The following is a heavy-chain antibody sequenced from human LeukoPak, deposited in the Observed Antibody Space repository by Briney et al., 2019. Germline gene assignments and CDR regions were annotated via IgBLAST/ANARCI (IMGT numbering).Heavy chain of an antibody. D-gene: IGHD3-22*01. CDR1: GGSFSGYY. Sequence: SETLSLTCAVYGGSFSGYYWSWIRQPPGKGLEWIGEINHSGSTNYNPSLKSRVTISVDTSKNQFSLKLSSVTAADTAVYYRARVASQVYYDSSFYFDYWGQGTLVTVSS. J-gene: IGHJ4*02. V-gene: IGHV4-34*01. CDR3: ARVASQVYYDSSFYFDY. CDR2: INHSGST.